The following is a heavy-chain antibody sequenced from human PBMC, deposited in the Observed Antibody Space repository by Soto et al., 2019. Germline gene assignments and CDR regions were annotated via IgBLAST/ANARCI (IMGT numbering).Heavy chain of an antibody. V-gene: IGHV4-30-2*01. D-gene: IGHD3-22*01. CDR1: GGSISSGGYS. J-gene: IGHJ4*02. CDR2: IYHSGST. Sequence: SETLSLTCAVSGGSISSGGYSWSWIRQPPGKGLEWIGYIYHSGSTYYNPSLKSRVTISVDRSKNQFSLKLISVTAADTAVYYCARHFVAVVIKGWGYWGQGTLVTVSS. CDR3: ARHFVAVVIKGWGY.